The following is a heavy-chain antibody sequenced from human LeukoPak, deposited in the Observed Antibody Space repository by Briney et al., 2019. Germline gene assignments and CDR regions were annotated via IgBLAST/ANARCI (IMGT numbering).Heavy chain of an antibody. V-gene: IGHV3-33*01. J-gene: IGHJ4*02. CDR1: GFTFSRYG. CDR2: IWHDGTNK. Sequence: GGSLRLSCAASGFTFSRYGIHWVRQAPGKGLEWVAVIWHDGTNKYYADSVKGRFLLSRDNSLNTLYLQMNSLRAGDTAVYYCARDSDYGDGFDYRGLGTLVTVSS. D-gene: IGHD4-17*01. CDR3: ARDSDYGDGFDY.